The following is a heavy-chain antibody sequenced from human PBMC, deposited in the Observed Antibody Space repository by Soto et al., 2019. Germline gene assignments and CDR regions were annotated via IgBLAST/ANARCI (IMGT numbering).Heavy chain of an antibody. CDR3: AKGQKLVRGWFDP. D-gene: IGHD6-13*01. V-gene: IGHV3-30*18. CDR1: GFTFSSYG. J-gene: IGHJ5*02. Sequence: QVQLVESGGGVVQPGRSLRLSCAASGFTFSSYGMHWVRQAPGKGLEWVAVISYDGSNKYYADSVKGRFTISRDNSKNTLYLQMNSLRAEDTAVYYCAKGQKLVRGWFDPWGQGTLVTVSS. CDR2: ISYDGSNK.